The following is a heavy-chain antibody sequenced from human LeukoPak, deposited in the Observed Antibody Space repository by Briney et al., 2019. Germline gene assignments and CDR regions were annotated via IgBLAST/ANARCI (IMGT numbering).Heavy chain of an antibody. V-gene: IGHV3-15*01. CDR1: GFIFRNAS. Sequence: GGSLRLSCAAFGFIFRNASMSWVRQAPGKGLEWVGRIKSKTDGGTIDYAVPVKGRFTISRDDSKNTLYLQMNSLKTEDTAVYYCTTDILTGCDYWGQGTLVTVSS. CDR2: IKSKTDGGTI. CDR3: TTDILTGCDY. D-gene: IGHD3-9*01. J-gene: IGHJ4*02.